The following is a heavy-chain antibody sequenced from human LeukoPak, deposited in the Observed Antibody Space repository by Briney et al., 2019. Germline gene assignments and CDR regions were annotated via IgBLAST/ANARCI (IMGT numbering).Heavy chain of an antibody. J-gene: IGHJ6*02. D-gene: IGHD4-23*01. Sequence: PGGSLRLSCAASGFTFSSYSMDWVRQAPGKGLEWVSYISSSSSTIYYADSVKGRFTISRDNAKNSLYLQMNSLRAEDTAVYYCARDNYGGNSSYYCYGMDVWGQGTTVTVSS. CDR3: ARDNYGGNSSYYCYGMDV. V-gene: IGHV3-48*01. CDR1: GFTFSSYS. CDR2: ISSSSSTI.